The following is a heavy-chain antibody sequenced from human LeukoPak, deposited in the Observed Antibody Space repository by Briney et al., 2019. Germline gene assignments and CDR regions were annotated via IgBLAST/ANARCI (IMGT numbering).Heavy chain of an antibody. Sequence: TLSLTCTVSGGSISSGGYYWSWIRQHPGKGLEWIGYIYYSGSTYYNPSLKSRVTISVDTSKNQFSLKLSSVTAADTAVYYCARTTRERGCCSGGSCSYYFDYWGQGTLVTVSS. CDR2: IYYSGST. CDR3: ARTTRERGCCSGGSCSYYFDY. D-gene: IGHD2-15*01. V-gene: IGHV4-31*03. J-gene: IGHJ4*02. CDR1: GGSISSGGYY.